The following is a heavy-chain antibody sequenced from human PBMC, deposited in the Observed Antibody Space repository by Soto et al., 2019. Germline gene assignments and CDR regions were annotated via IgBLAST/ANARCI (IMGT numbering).Heavy chain of an antibody. V-gene: IGHV3-21*01. CDR3: AHPRGYGVFDAVDI. Sequence: GGSLRLSCATSGFTFRRNNMNWVRQAPGKGLEWVASISSSGDYLYYADSVKGRFIISRDNFQNSLFLQMNNLRADDTAVYYCAHPRGYGVFDAVDIWGQGTMVTVSS. CDR2: ISSSGDYL. D-gene: IGHD4-17*01. J-gene: IGHJ3*02. CDR1: GFTFRRNN.